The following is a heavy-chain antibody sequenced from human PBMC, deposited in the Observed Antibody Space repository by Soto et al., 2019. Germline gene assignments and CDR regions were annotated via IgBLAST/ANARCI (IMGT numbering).Heavy chain of an antibody. CDR1: GGSISSYY. V-gene: IGHV4-59*01. CDR3: ARNGLRTDSSGYSIYYYYVMDV. Sequence: SETLSLTCTVSGGSISSYYWSWIRQPPGKGLEWIGYIYYSGSTNYNPSLKSRVTISVDTSKNQFSLKLSSVTAADTAVYYCARNGLRTDSSGYSIYYYYVMDVSGPGTTVTFSS. CDR2: IYYSGST. J-gene: IGHJ6*02. D-gene: IGHD3-22*01.